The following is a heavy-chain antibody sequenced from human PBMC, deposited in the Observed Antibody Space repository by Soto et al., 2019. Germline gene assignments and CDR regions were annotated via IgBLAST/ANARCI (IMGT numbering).Heavy chain of an antibody. CDR3: ARDKYYYDSSGLTFDY. V-gene: IGHV3-33*01. D-gene: IGHD3-22*01. Sequence: GGSLRLSCAASGFTFSSYGMHWVRQAPGKGLEWVAVIWYDGSNKYYADSVKGRFTISRDNSKNTLYLQMNSLRAEDTAVYYCARDKYYYDSSGLTFDYWGQGTLVTVSS. CDR1: GFTFSSYG. J-gene: IGHJ4*02. CDR2: IWYDGSNK.